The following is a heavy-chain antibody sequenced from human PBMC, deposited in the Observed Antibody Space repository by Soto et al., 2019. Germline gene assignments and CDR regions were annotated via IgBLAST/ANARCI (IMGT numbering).Heavy chain of an antibody. V-gene: IGHV5-51*01. CDR3: ARQPYSSTLHPGGWFDP. CDR2: IYPGDSDT. D-gene: IGHD6-13*01. J-gene: IGHJ5*02. Sequence: EVQLVQSGAEVKKPGESLKISCKGSGYSFINYWIAWVRQVPGEGLEWMGIIYPGDSDTRYSPSFQGQVTISADKSISTAYLQWSSLKASDTAIYFCARQPYSSTLHPGGWFDPWGQGTLVTVSS. CDR1: GYSFINYW.